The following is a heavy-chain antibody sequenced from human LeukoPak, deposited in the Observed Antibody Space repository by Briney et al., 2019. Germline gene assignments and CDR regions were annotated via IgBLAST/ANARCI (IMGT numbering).Heavy chain of an antibody. CDR1: GYTFTGYY. V-gene: IGHV1-18*04. CDR3: ARGGPYYYGSGREGDY. J-gene: IGHJ4*02. Sequence: ASVKVSCKASGYTFTGYYMHWVRQAPGQGLEWMGWISAYNGNTNYAQKLQGRVTMTTDTSTSTAYMKLSRLRSDDTAVYYCARGGPYYYGSGREGDYWGQGTLVTVSS. CDR2: ISAYNGNT. D-gene: IGHD3-10*01.